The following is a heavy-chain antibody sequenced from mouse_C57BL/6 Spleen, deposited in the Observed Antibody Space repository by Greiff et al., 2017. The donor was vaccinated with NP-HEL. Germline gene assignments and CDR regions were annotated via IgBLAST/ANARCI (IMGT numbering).Heavy chain of an antibody. Sequence: QVQLQQPGAELVKPGASVKLSCKASGYTFTSYWMHWVKQRPGQGLEWIGMIHPNSGSTNYNEKFKSKATLTVDKSSSTAYMQLSSLTSEDSAVYYCARSLYYSNLDWYFDVWGTGTTVTVSS. CDR2: IHPNSGST. CDR1: GYTFTSYW. CDR3: ARSLYYSNLDWYFDV. D-gene: IGHD2-5*01. J-gene: IGHJ1*03. V-gene: IGHV1-64*01.